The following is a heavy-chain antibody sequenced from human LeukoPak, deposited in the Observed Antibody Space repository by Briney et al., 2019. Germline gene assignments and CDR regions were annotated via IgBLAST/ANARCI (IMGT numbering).Heavy chain of an antibody. CDR2: IYYGGNI. CDR1: GGSISDIGSSSYY. CDR3: VRLRFSSTTTDY. V-gene: IGHV4-39*01. Sequence: PSETLSLTCTVSGGSISDIGSSSYYWGWIRQPPGKGLEWIGSIYYGGNIFYNPSLQNRVTISLYTSKNQFALKLSSVTAADTAVYSCVRLRFSSTTTDYWGQGTLVTVSS. J-gene: IGHJ4*02. D-gene: IGHD6-13*01.